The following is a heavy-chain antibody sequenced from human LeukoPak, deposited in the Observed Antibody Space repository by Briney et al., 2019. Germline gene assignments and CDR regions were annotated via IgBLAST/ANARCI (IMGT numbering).Heavy chain of an antibody. CDR1: GFTFSSYG. CDR3: AKDSGGVMDV. CDR2: IRYDGSNK. Sequence: PGGSLRLSCAASGFTFSSYGMHWVRQAPGKGLEWEAFIRYDGSNKYYADSVKGRFTISRDNYKNTMYLQMNSLRAEDTAVYYCAKDSGGVMDVWGKGTRSPSP. J-gene: IGHJ6*03. D-gene: IGHD4-23*01. V-gene: IGHV3-30*02.